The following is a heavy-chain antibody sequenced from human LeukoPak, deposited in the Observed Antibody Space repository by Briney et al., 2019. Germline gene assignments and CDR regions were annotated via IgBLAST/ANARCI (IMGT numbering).Heavy chain of an antibody. J-gene: IGHJ4*02. D-gene: IGHD3-3*01. Sequence: ASVKVSCKASGGTFSSYAISWVRQAPGQGLEWMGGIIPIFGTANYAQKFQGRVTITADESTSTAYMELSSLRSEDTAVYYCARRRGLQFLEWFYDYWGQGTLVTVSP. CDR2: IIPIFGTA. CDR1: GGTFSSYA. CDR3: ARRRGLQFLEWFYDY. V-gene: IGHV1-69*01.